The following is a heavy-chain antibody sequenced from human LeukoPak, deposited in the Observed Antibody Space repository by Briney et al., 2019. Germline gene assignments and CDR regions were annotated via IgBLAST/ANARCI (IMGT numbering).Heavy chain of an antibody. CDR3: ARDVGYNYGSGSYNFYAFDI. D-gene: IGHD3-10*01. Sequence: SETLSLTCTVSGDSISRSSDYWGWIRRPPGKGPEWIGSAYYIGSTFYNPSLKSRLTISIDTSKNQFSLKLRSVTAADTAVYYCARDVGYNYGSGSYNFYAFDIWGQGTMVTVSS. V-gene: IGHV4-39*07. CDR1: GDSISRSSDY. CDR2: AYYIGST. J-gene: IGHJ3*02.